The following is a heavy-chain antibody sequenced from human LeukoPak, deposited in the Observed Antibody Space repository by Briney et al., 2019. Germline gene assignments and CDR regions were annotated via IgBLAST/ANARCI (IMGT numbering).Heavy chain of an antibody. CDR3: PKPLYFYGAFDI. D-gene: IGHD3-3*01. J-gene: IGHJ3*02. Sequence: PGGSLRLSCAASGFTFSSYAMSWVRQAPGKGLEWVSAISGSGGSTYYADSVKGRFTISRDNSKNTLYLQMNSLRAEDTAVYYCPKPLYFYGAFDIWGQGTMVTVSS. V-gene: IGHV3-23*01. CDR1: GFTFSSYA. CDR2: ISGSGGST.